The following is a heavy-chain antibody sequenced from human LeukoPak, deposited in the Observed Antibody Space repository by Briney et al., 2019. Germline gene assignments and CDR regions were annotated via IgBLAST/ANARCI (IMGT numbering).Heavy chain of an antibody. CDR1: GYTFNSYG. CDR2: IIPIFGTA. D-gene: IGHD6-13*01. V-gene: IGHV1-69*13. Sequence: ASVKVSCKASGYTFNSYGISWVRQAPGQGLEWMGGIIPIFGTANYAQKFQGRVTITADESTSTAYMELSSLRSEDTAVYYCVRGGQYSSWYLLPDDYWGQGTLVTVSS. CDR3: VRGGQYSSWYLLPDDY. J-gene: IGHJ4*02.